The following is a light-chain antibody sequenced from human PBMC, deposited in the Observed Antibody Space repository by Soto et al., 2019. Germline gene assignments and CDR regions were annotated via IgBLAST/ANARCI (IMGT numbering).Light chain of an antibody. CDR1: QTVSGNY. V-gene: IGKV3-20*01. Sequence: ELVLTQSPGSLSLSAGEKATLSCRASQTVSGNYLAWYQQKPGQYPRLLIYGSSDRATGIPDRFSGSGSGTDFTLTINRVAPEDVAVYYCQQYGSSPPYTFGQGTTLEI. CDR3: QQYGSSPPYT. CDR2: GSS. J-gene: IGKJ2*01.